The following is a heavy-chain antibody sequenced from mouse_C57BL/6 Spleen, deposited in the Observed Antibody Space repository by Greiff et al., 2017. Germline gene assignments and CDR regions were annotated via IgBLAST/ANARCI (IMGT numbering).Heavy chain of an antibody. CDR1: GYTFTSYW. CDR2: INPSNGGT. J-gene: IGHJ1*03. V-gene: IGHV1-53*01. CDR3: AKKGGNSNYVDWYFDV. Sequence: QVQLQQPGTELVKPGASVKLSCKASGYTFTSYWMHWVKQRPGQGLEWIGNINPSNGGTNYNEKFKSKATLTVDKTSSTAYMQLSSLTSEDSAVYYCAKKGGNSNYVDWYFDVWGTGTTVTVSS. D-gene: IGHD2-5*01.